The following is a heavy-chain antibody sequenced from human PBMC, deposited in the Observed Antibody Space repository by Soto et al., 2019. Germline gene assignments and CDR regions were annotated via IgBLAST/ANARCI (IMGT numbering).Heavy chain of an antibody. D-gene: IGHD1-26*01. CDR1: GFTFSNYA. CDR2: ISGSGDST. Sequence: SLRLSCAASGFTFSNYAMRWVRQAPGKGLEWVSAISGSGDSTYYADSVKGRFTISRDNSKNTLYLQMNSLRAEDTAVYYCAKRGSGSYFDYWGQGTLVTVSS. CDR3: AKRGSGSYFDY. V-gene: IGHV3-23*01. J-gene: IGHJ4*02.